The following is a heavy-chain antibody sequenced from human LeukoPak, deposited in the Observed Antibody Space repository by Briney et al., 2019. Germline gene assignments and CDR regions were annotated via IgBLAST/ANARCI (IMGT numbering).Heavy chain of an antibody. V-gene: IGHV1-2*02. CDR1: GHTFTGYY. J-gene: IGHJ5*02. D-gene: IGHD3-3*01. CDR3: ARAPITIFGVVDFNWFDP. CDR2: VNPNSGGT. Sequence: ASVKVSCKASGHTFTGYYMHWVRQAPGQRLEWMGWVNPNSGGTNYAQKFQGRVTMTRDTSISTAYMELSRLRPDDTAVYYCARAPITIFGVVDFNWFDPWGQGTLVTVSS.